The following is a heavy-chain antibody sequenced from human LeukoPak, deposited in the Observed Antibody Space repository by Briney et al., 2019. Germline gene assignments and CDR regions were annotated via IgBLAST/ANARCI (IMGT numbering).Heavy chain of an antibody. D-gene: IGHD6-25*01. Sequence: GGSLRLSCAASGFTFSNYWMSWVRQAPGKGLEWVSVIYSGGSTYTYYADSVKGRFTISSDNSKSTLYLQMNSLRAEDTAVYYCARVAAAGPFDYWGQGTLVTVSS. V-gene: IGHV3-53*01. CDR3: ARVAAAGPFDY. CDR2: IYSGGST. J-gene: IGHJ4*02. CDR1: GFTFSNYW.